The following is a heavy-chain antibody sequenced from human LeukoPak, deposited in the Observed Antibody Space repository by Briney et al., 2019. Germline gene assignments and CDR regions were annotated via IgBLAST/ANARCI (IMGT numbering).Heavy chain of an antibody. CDR3: ARDLGVVPAADDAFDI. V-gene: IGHV1-2*02. D-gene: IGHD2-2*01. Sequence: ASVKVSCKASGYTFTGYYMHWVRQAPGQGLEWMGWINPNSGGTNYAQKFQGRVTMTRDTSNSTAYMELSRLRSDDTAVYYCARDLGVVPAADDAFDIWGQGTMVTVSS. J-gene: IGHJ3*02. CDR2: INPNSGGT. CDR1: GYTFTGYY.